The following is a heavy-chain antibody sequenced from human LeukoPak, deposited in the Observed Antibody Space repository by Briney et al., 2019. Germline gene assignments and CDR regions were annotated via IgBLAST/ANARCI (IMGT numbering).Heavy chain of an antibody. J-gene: IGHJ3*02. D-gene: IGHD3-10*01. V-gene: IGHV4-30-4*01. CDR3: ARYYGSGSYYPDAFDI. CDR1: GGSISSGDYD. Sequence: SETLSVTCAVSGGSISSGDYDWSWIRQPPGKGLEWIGYIYYSGSTYYNPSLKSRVTISVDTSKNQFSLKLSSVTAADTAVYYCARYYGSGSYYPDAFDIWGQGTMVTVSS. CDR2: IYYSGST.